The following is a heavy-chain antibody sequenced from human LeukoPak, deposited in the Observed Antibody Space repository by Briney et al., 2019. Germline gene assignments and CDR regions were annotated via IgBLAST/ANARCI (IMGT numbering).Heavy chain of an antibody. V-gene: IGHV1-69*01. J-gene: IGHJ5*02. D-gene: IGHD1-1*01. CDR1: GGTFSSYA. CDR2: IIPVFGTA. Sequence: SVKVSCKASGGTFSSYAISWVRQAPGQGLEWMGGIIPVFGTANYAQKFQGRVTITADESTSTAYMELSSLRSEDTAVYYCARDTDNWNDGNWFDPWGQGTLVTVSS. CDR3: ARDTDNWNDGNWFDP.